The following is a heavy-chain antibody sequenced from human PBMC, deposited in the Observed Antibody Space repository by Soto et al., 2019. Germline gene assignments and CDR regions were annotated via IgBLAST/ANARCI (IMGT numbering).Heavy chain of an antibody. J-gene: IGHJ4*02. V-gene: IGHV3-30*18. CDR1: GFTFSNYG. CDR2: ISYDGTGK. CDR3: AKGYSSGWWAGGDYFDY. D-gene: IGHD6-19*01. Sequence: QVQLVESGGGVVQPGRSLRLSCAASGFTFSNYGIHWVRQAPGKGLDWVAVISYDGTGKYYADSVKGRFTISRDNSKNTVYLQMKGLRAEDTDVYHCAKGYSSGWWAGGDYFDYWGQGTLVIVSS.